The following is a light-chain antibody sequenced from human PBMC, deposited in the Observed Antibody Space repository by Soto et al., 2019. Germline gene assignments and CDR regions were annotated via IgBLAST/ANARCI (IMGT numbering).Light chain of an antibody. CDR2: EGD. CDR3: ASYAGSNTYV. Sequence: QSVLTQPASVSGSPEQSITISCTGTSGDVGTYNLVSWYQHHPGKAPKLMIYEGDKRPSGVSNRFSGSKSGNTASLTIFGLQAEDEADYHCASYAGSNTYVFGSGTKVTVL. CDR1: SGDVGTYNL. J-gene: IGLJ1*01. V-gene: IGLV2-23*01.